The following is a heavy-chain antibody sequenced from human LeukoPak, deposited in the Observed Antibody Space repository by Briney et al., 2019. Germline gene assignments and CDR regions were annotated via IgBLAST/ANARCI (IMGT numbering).Heavy chain of an antibody. CDR2: IPTSGISV. CDR3: TRAEGLGPGAHFDQ. J-gene: IGHJ4*02. CDR1: GGSISSYY. V-gene: IGHV3-11*01. Sequence: LSLTCTVSGGSISSYYWSWIRQPPGKGLEWISYIPTSGISVQYADSVRGRFTASRDDAMNSLHLQMDSLRVEDTAVYYCTRAEGLGPGAHFDQWGQGALVIVSS.